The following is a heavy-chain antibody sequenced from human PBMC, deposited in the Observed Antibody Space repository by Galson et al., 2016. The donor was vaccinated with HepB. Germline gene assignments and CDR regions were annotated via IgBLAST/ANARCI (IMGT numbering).Heavy chain of an antibody. V-gene: IGHV3-72*01. D-gene: IGHD2/OR15-2a*01. Sequence: SLRLSCAASGFTFSDHYIDWVRQAPGKGLEWVGRSRDNAHSYSTEYAASVKGRFAISRHEAENSLFLQMNSLKTEDTAVYYWDSDFYDGSCHYKDDWGRGTPVTVSS. CDR2: SRDNAHSYST. CDR1: GFTFSDHY. CDR3: DSDFYDGSCHYKDD. J-gene: IGHJ4*02.